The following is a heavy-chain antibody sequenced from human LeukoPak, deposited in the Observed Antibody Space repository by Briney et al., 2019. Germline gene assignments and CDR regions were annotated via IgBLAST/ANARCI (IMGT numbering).Heavy chain of an antibody. V-gene: IGHV3-23*01. D-gene: IGHD3-10*01. CDR2: ISDSGGST. CDR1: GITLSNYG. J-gene: IGHJ4*02. Sequence: GGSLRLSCAVSGITLSNYGMSWVRQAPGKGLEWVAGISDSGGSTNYADSVKGRFTISRDNAKNTLYLQMNSLRAEDTAVYFCAKRGVVIRVILVGFHKQAYYFDSWAREPWSPSPQ. CDR3: AKRGVVIRVILVGFHKQAYYFDS.